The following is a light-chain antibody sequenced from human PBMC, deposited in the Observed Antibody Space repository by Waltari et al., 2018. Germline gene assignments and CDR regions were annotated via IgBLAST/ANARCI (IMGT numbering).Light chain of an antibody. Sequence: DVVMTQSPPSLPVTLGQPASISCRSSQSLVDSDGHTYLNWFHQRPGQSPRRLIYKVSYRDHGVPDRFSGSGSGTDFTLKISRVEAEDVGVYYCMQGTQWPWTFGQGTKVEIK. CDR3: MQGTQWPWT. CDR1: QSLVDSDGHTY. CDR2: KVS. V-gene: IGKV2-30*01. J-gene: IGKJ1*01.